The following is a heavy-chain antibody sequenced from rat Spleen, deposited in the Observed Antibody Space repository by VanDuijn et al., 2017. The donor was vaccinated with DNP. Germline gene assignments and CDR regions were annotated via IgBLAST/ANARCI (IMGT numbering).Heavy chain of an antibody. D-gene: IGHD1-11*01. J-gene: IGHJ4*01. CDR2: ISPDGGST. V-gene: IGHV5-58*01. CDR1: GFTFSNYW. CDR3: AKDFHGGYAMDA. Sequence: EVQLVETGGDLVQPGRSLKLSCVASGFTFSNYWMYWIRQAPGKGLDWVASISPDGGSTYYPDSVKGRFTISRHNAENTLYLQMTSLRSEDTATYRCAKDFHGGYAMDAWGQGTSVTVSS.